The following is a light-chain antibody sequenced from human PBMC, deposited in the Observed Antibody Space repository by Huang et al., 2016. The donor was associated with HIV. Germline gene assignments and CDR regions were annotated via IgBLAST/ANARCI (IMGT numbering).Light chain of an antibody. CDR3: QQYNNWPPEYT. CDR1: QSVSSN. Sequence: EIVMTQSPATLSVSPGERATLSCRASQSVSSNLAWYQQKPGQAPRLLIYGASTRATGIPARCRGSGSGTEFTLTISSLQSEDFAVYYCQQYNNWPPEYTFGQGTKLEIK. V-gene: IGKV3-15*01. J-gene: IGKJ2*01. CDR2: GAS.